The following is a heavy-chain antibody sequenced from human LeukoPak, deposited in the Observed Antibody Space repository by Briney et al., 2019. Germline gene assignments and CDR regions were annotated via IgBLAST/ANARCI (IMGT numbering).Heavy chain of an antibody. V-gene: IGHV3-48*01. Sequence: GGSLRLSCAASGFTFSSYSMNWVRQAPGKGLEWVSYISSSSSTIYYADSVKGRFTISRDNAKNSLYLQMNSLRAEDTAVYYCARGDIAVAGHYYYYGMDVWGQGTTVTVSS. CDR3: ARGDIAVAGHYYYYGMDV. J-gene: IGHJ6*02. D-gene: IGHD6-19*01. CDR1: GFTFSSYS. CDR2: ISSSSSTI.